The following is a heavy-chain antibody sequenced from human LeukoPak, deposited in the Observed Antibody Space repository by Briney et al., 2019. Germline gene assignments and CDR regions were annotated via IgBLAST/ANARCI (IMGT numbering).Heavy chain of an antibody. CDR1: GFTFSSYA. CDR3: AKSAGARSWYGVIDY. D-gene: IGHD6-13*01. V-gene: IGHV3-30-3*02. J-gene: IGHJ4*02. Sequence: PGGSLRLSCAASGFTFSSYAMHWVRRAPGKGLEWVAVISYDGSNKYYADSVKGRFTISRDNAKNSPYLQMNSLRAEDTALYYCAKSAGARSWYGVIDYWGQGTLVTVSS. CDR2: ISYDGSNK.